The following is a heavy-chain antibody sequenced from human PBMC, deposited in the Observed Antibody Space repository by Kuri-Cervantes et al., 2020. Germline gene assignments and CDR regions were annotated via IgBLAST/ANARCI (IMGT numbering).Heavy chain of an antibody. J-gene: IGHJ6*03. D-gene: IGHD5-12*01. V-gene: IGHV1-3*01. Sequence: ASVKVSCKASGYTFTSYYMHWVRQAPGQGLEWMGWINAGNGNTKYSQKFQGRVTITRDTSASTAYMELSSLRSEDTAVYYCARDGRIVGATTSINYYMDVWGKGTTVTVSS. CDR2: INAGNGNT. CDR1: GYTFTSYY. CDR3: ARDGRIVGATTSINYYMDV.